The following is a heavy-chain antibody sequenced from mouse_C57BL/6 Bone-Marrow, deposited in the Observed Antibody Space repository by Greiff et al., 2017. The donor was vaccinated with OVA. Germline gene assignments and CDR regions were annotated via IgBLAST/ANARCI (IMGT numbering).Heavy chain of an antibody. V-gene: IGHV14-2*01. CDR2: IDPEDGET. D-gene: IGHD1-1*01. Sequence: EVQLKESGAELVKPGASVKLSCTASGFNIKDYYMHWVKQRTEQGLEWIGRIDPEDGETKYAPKFQGKATITADPSSNTAYLQLSSLTSEDTAVYYCARLDYYGSSYWYFDVWGTGTTVTVSS. J-gene: IGHJ1*03. CDR1: GFNIKDYY. CDR3: ARLDYYGSSYWYFDV.